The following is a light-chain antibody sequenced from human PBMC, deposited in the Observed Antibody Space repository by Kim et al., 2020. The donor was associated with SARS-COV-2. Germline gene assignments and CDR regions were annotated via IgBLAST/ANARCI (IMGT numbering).Light chain of an antibody. J-gene: IGKJ2*01. CDR2: NAS. V-gene: IGKV1-5*03. CDR1: QGVNSW. CDR3: QQYDSHPYT. Sequence: DIQMTQSPSTLSASVGDRVTITCRASQGVNSWLTWYQQKPGKAPKLLIYNASTLEGGVPSRFSGRGSGTEFTLTINSLQPDDFATYLCQQYDSHPYTFGQGTKLEI.